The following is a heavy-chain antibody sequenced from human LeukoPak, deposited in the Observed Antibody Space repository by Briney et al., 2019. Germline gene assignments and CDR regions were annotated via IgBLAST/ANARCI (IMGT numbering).Heavy chain of an antibody. V-gene: IGHV3-48*03. J-gene: IGHJ3*02. CDR3: ARNSGSYYRYNDAFDI. D-gene: IGHD1-26*01. CDR1: SYE. Sequence: SYEMNWVRQAPGKGLEWVSYISSSGSTIYYADSVKGRFTISRDNAKNSLYLQMNSLRAEDTAVYYCARNSGSYYRYNDAFDIWGQGTMVTVSS. CDR2: ISSSGSTI.